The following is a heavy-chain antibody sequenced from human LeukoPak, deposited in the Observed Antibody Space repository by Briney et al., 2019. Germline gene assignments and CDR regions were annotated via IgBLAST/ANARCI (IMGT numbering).Heavy chain of an antibody. CDR3: ARGYCSGGSCYNWFDP. D-gene: IGHD2-15*01. CDR2: ISAYNGNT. V-gene: IGHV1-18*01. CDR1: GYTFTSYD. J-gene: IGHJ5*02. Sequence: GASVKVSCKTSGYTFTSYDLNWVRQATGQGLEWMGWISAYNGNTNYAQKLQGRVTMTTDTSTSTAYMELRSLRSDDTAVYYCARGYCSGGSCYNWFDPWGQGTLVTVSS.